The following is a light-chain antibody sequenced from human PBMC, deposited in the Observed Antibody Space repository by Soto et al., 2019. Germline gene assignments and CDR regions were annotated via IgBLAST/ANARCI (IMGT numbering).Light chain of an antibody. V-gene: IGKV4-1*01. J-gene: IGKJ1*01. Sequence: DIVMTQSPGSLAVSLGERATINCKSSQSVLYSSNNKNYLAWYQQKPGQPPKLLIYWASTRESGVPDRFSGSGSGTNFPLTISSLQAEDVAVYYCQHYCSAPWTFGQGTRVELK. CDR1: QSVLYSSNNKNY. CDR3: QHYCSAPWT. CDR2: WAS.